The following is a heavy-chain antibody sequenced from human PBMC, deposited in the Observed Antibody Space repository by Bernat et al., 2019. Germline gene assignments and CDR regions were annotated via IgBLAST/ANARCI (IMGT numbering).Heavy chain of an antibody. D-gene: IGHD1-26*01. V-gene: IGHV1-3*01. J-gene: IGHJ4*01. Sequence: QVQLVQSGAEVKKPGASVRVSCKASGHTFTGYAIHWVRQAPGQSLEWMGWIDGGNGGTSYSQKFQGRVTFSRDTSANTVYMDLSSLRSEDTAVYYCTRSKDSGSYYSAQRANFDCWGQEPWSPSPQ. CDR3: TRSKDSGSYYSAQRANFDC. CDR2: IDGGNGGT. CDR1: GHTFTGYA.